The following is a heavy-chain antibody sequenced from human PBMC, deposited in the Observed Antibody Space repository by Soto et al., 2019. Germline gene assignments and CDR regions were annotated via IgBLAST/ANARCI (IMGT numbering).Heavy chain of an antibody. Sequence: QVQLVESGGGVVQPGRSLRLSCAASGFTFSSYAMHWVRQAPGKGLEWVAVISYDGSNKYYAASVKGRFTISRDNSKNTLYLQMNSLRAEDTAVYYCAREVYGGNPFDYWGQGTLVTVSS. CDR2: ISYDGSNK. J-gene: IGHJ4*02. V-gene: IGHV3-30-3*01. CDR3: AREVYGGNPFDY. D-gene: IGHD4-17*01. CDR1: GFTFSSYA.